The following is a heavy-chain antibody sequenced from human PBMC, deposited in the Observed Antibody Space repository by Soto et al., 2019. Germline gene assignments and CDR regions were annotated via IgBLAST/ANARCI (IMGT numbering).Heavy chain of an antibody. CDR1: GYSFTGHY. CDR2: IGPESGAT. Sequence: ASVKVSCKASGYSFTGHYIRWLRQAPEQGPEWMGEIGPESGATRYAQKFQGRVTMTMDTSITTVYMELNNLRPDDTAIYYCGRGRSGQIVVFYWGQGTPVTVSS. V-gene: IGHV1-2*02. D-gene: IGHD1-26*01. CDR3: GRGRSGQIVVFY. J-gene: IGHJ4*02.